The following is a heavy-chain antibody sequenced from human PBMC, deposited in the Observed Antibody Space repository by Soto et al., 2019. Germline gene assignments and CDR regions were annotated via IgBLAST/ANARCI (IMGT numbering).Heavy chain of an antibody. Sequence: ASVKVSCKASGYTFTSYYMHWVRQAPGQGLEWMGIINPSGGSTSYAQKFQGRVTMTRDTSTSTVYMERSSLRSEDTAVYYCARDNSAANGVLDHWGQGTLVTVSS. CDR1: GYTFTSYY. J-gene: IGHJ4*02. D-gene: IGHD1-1*01. CDR2: INPSGGST. CDR3: ARDNSAANGVLDH. V-gene: IGHV1-46*01.